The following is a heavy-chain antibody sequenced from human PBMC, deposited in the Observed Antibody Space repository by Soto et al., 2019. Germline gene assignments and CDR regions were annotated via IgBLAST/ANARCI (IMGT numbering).Heavy chain of an antibody. Sequence: EASVKVSCKASGYTFTSYAMHCVRPAPGQRLEWMGWINAGNGNTKYSQKFQGRVTITRDTSASTAYMELSSLRSEDTAVYYCARVQVSGYYDSSWHPKPIDYWGQGTLVTVSS. V-gene: IGHV1-3*01. CDR1: GYTFTSYA. CDR2: INAGNGNT. J-gene: IGHJ4*02. D-gene: IGHD3-22*01. CDR3: ARVQVSGYYDSSWHPKPIDY.